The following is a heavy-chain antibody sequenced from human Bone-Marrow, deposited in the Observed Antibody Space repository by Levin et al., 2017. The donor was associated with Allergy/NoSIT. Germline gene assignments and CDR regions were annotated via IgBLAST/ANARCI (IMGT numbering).Heavy chain of an antibody. J-gene: IGHJ6*02. CDR2: ISSSGSTI. CDR3: AREGSTMVRGVALYYYGMDV. Sequence: GESLKISCAASGFTFSDYYMSWIRQAPGKGLEWVSYISSSGSTIYYADPVKGRFTISRDNAKNSLYLQMNSLRAEDTAVYYCAREGSTMVRGVALYYYGMDVWGQGTTVTVSS. CDR1: GFTFSDYY. V-gene: IGHV3-11*01. D-gene: IGHD3-10*01.